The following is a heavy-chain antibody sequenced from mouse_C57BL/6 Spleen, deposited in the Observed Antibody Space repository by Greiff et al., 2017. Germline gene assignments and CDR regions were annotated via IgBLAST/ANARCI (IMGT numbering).Heavy chain of an antibody. CDR2: IWSGGST. V-gene: IGHV2-2*01. J-gene: IGHJ3*01. D-gene: IGHD2-4*01. Sequence: QVHVKQSGPGLVQPSQSLSITCTVSGFSLTSYGVHWVRQSPGKGLEWLGVIWSGGSTDYNAAFISRLSISKDNSKSQVFFKMNSLQADDTAIYYCARCDYDRKDLAWFAYWGQGTLVTVSA. CDR3: ARCDYDRKDLAWFAY. CDR1: GFSLTSYG.